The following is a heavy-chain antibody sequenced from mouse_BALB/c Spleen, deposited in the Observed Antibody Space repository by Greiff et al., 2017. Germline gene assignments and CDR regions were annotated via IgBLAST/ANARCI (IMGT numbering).Heavy chain of an antibody. V-gene: IGHV5-6-3*01. CDR3: ARFYDYDDGGFAY. D-gene: IGHD2-4*01. CDR2: INSNGGST. J-gene: IGHJ3*01. Sequence: EVQLQQSGGGLVQPGGSLKLSCAASGFTFSSYGMSWVRQTPDKRLELVATINSNGGSTYYPDSVKGRFTISRDNAKNTLYLQMSSLKSEDTAMYYCARFYDYDDGGFAYWGQGTLVTVSA. CDR1: GFTFSSYG.